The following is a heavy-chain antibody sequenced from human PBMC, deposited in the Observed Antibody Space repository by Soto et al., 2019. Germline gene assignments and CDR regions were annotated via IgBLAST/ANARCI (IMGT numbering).Heavy chain of an antibody. CDR1: GYTFTCYY. D-gene: IGHD6-13*01. Sequence: ASVKVSCNASGYTFTCYYMHWVRQAPGQGLEWMGWINPNSGGTNYAQKFQGWVTMTRDTSISTAYMELSRLRSDDTAVYYCARDLSSSWYYFYYWGQGTLVTVSS. CDR3: ARDLSSSWYYFYY. V-gene: IGHV1-2*04. CDR2: INPNSGGT. J-gene: IGHJ4*02.